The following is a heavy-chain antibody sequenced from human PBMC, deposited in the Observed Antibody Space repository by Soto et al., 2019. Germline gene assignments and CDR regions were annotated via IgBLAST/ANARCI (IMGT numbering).Heavy chain of an antibody. V-gene: IGHV3-64*01. D-gene: IGHD3-10*01. Sequence: GGSLRLSCAASGFTFSSYAMHWVRQAPGKGLEYVSAISSNGGSTYYANSVKGRFTISRDNSKNTLYLQMGSLRAEDMAVYYCATLYYYGSGSPFDYWGQGTLVTVSS. CDR3: ATLYYYGSGSPFDY. J-gene: IGHJ4*02. CDR1: GFTFSSYA. CDR2: ISSNGGST.